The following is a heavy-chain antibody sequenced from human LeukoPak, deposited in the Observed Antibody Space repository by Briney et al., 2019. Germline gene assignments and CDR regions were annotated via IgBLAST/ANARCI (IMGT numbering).Heavy chain of an antibody. CDR2: INPNSGGT. CDR3: ARVPDLTGLDY. D-gene: IGHD3-9*01. V-gene: IGHV1-2*06. CDR1: GYTFTCYY. J-gene: IGHJ4*02. Sequence: ASVKVSCKASGYTFTCYYMHWVRQAPGQGLEWMGRINPNSGGTNYAQKFQGRVTMTRDTSISTAYMELSRLRSDDTAVYYCARVPDLTGLDYWGQGTLVTVSS.